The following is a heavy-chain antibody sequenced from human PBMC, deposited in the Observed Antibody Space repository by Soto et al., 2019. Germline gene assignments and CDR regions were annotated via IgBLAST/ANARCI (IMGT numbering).Heavy chain of an antibody. Sequence: QVQLVQSGAEVKKPGASVKVSCKASGYTFTSYDINWVRQATGQGLEWMGWMNPNSGNTGYEQKFQGRVTMTRNTSISTAYMELSSLRSEDTAVYYCARLAPDGYYYYYGMDVWGQGTTVTVSS. D-gene: IGHD5-12*01. CDR1: GYTFTSYD. CDR3: ARLAPDGYYYYYGMDV. CDR2: MNPNSGNT. J-gene: IGHJ6*02. V-gene: IGHV1-8*01.